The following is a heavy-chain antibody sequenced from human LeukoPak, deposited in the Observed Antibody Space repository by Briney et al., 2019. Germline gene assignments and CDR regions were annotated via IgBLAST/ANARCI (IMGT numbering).Heavy chain of an antibody. Sequence: PGRSLRLSCAASGFTFSSYAMHWVRQAPGKGLEWVAAISYDGSNKYYADSVKGRFTISRDNSKNTLYLQMNSLRAEDTAVYYCASERFGELLFIFDYWGQGTLVTVSS. V-gene: IGHV3-30-3*01. J-gene: IGHJ4*02. CDR3: ASERFGELLFIFDY. CDR2: ISYDGSNK. D-gene: IGHD3-10*01. CDR1: GFTFSSYA.